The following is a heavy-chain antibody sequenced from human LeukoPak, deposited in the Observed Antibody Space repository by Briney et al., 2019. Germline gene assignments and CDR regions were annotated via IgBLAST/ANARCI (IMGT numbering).Heavy chain of an antibody. CDR1: GFTFSSYG. CDR3: AKDMYSSSWSFYYYYYMDV. CDR2: ISYDGSNK. J-gene: IGHJ6*03. D-gene: IGHD6-13*01. Sequence: PGGSLRLSCAASGFTFSSYGMHWVRQAPGKGLEWVAVISYDGSNKYYADSVKGRFTISRDNSKNTLYLQMNSLRAEDTAVYYCAKDMYSSSWSFYYYYYMDVWGKGTTVTVSS. V-gene: IGHV3-30*18.